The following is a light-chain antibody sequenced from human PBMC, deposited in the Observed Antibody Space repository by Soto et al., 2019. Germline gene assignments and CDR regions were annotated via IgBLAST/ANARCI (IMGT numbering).Light chain of an antibody. CDR3: KLYNNWLKR. CDR1: QSLSSN. CDR2: GAS. V-gene: IGKV3-15*01. Sequence: PGXXAPLFCRASQSLSSNLAWYQQKPGQAPRLLIYGASTRATGIPARFSGSGSGTEFTLTFFSLQSEDFAVYYSKLYNNWLKRFGQRTNVVIK. J-gene: IGKJ1*01.